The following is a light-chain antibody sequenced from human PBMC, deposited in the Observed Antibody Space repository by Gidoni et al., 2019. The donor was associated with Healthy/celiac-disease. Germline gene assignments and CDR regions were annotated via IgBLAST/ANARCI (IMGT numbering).Light chain of an antibody. CDR1: QRVSSY. V-gene: IGKV3-15*01. J-gene: IGKJ2*01. Sequence: EIVMTQSPATLSVSPWERATLSGRASQRVSSYLAWYQQKPGQAPRLLIYGASTRAPGIPARFSGSGSGTEFTLTISSLQSEDFAVYYCQQYNNWPPLFGQGTKLEIK. CDR2: GAS. CDR3: QQYNNWPPL.